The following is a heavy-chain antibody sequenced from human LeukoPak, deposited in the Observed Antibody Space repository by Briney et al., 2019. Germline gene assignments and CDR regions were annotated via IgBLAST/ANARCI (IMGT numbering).Heavy chain of an antibody. J-gene: IGHJ6*02. D-gene: IGHD6-13*01. V-gene: IGHV1-18*01. CDR3: ARDMKQQLAYYYYYGMDV. CDR2: ISAYNGNT. CDR1: GYTFTSYG. Sequence: ASVKVSCKASGYTFTSYGISWVRQAPGQGLEWMGWISAYNGNTNYAQKLQGRVTMTTDTSTSTAYMELRSLRSDDPAVYYCARDMKQQLAYYYYYGMDVWGQGTTVTVSS.